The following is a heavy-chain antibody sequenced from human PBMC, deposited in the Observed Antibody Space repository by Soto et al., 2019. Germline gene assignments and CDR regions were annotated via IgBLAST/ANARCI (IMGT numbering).Heavy chain of an antibody. Sequence: AGGSLRLSCAASGFTVSSNYMSWVRQAPGKGLEWVSVIYSGCSTYYADSVKGRFTISRDNSKNTLYLQMNSLRAEDTAVYYCASGDYYDSSVLVYWGQGTLVTVSS. J-gene: IGHJ4*02. CDR3: ASGDYYDSSVLVY. D-gene: IGHD3-22*01. CDR2: IYSGCST. V-gene: IGHV3-53*01. CDR1: GFTVSSNY.